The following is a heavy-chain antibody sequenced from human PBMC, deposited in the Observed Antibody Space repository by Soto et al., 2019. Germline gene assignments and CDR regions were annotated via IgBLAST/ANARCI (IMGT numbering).Heavy chain of an antibody. CDR1: GLSVTANY. Sequence: EVQLVESGGGLIQPGGSLRLICAASGLSVTANYMTWVRQAPGKGLEWLSIIYRGGGTYYADSLKGRAIISRDVSRNMVFLQMNSVTAEDAGVYYCARRDDSETFDIWGRGTVVNVSS. V-gene: IGHV3-53*01. J-gene: IGHJ3*02. D-gene: IGHD5-18*01. CDR2: IYRGGGT. CDR3: ARRDDSETFDI.